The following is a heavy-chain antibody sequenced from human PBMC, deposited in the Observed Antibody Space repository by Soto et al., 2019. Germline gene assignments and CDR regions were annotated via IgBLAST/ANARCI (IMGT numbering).Heavy chain of an antibody. V-gene: IGHV3-33*01. CDR1: GFTFSSYG. J-gene: IGHJ6*03. CDR2: IWYDGSNK. D-gene: IGHD1-26*01. CDR3: ARDRWDRGRMRVYFYMDV. Sequence: LRLSCAASGFTFSSYGMHWVRQAPGKGLEWVAVIWYDGSNKYYADSVKGRFTISRDNSKNTLYLQMNSLRAEDTAVYYCARDRWDRGRMRVYFYMDVWGKGTTVTVSS.